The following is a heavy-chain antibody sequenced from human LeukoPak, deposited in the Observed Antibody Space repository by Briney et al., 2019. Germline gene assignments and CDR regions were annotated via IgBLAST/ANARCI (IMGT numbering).Heavy chain of an antibody. CDR3: ARDGKSIVRATTRNC. J-gene: IGHJ4*02. CDR2: ISSSGSNI. D-gene: IGHD1-26*01. Sequence: GGSLRLSCAASGFTFSDYYMNWIRQAPGKGLEWVSYISSSGSNIYYADSVKGRFTISRDNAKNSLYLQMNSLRAEDTAVYYFARDGKSIVRATTRNCWGQGTLVTVSS. V-gene: IGHV3-11*04. CDR1: GFTFSDYY.